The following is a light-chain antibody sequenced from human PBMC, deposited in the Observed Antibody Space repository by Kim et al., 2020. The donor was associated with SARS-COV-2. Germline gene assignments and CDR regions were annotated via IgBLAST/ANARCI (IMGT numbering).Light chain of an antibody. V-gene: IGKV3-15*01. Sequence: EIVMTQSPATLSVSLGGRATLSCRASQSVNNNVAWYQHKPGQAPRLLIFGASTRATGVPARFSGSGSGTEFTLTISSLQAEDSAVYWCQLYETQPLTFGGGTKLDIK. CDR2: GAS. J-gene: IGKJ4*01. CDR3: QLYETQPLT. CDR1: QSVNNN.